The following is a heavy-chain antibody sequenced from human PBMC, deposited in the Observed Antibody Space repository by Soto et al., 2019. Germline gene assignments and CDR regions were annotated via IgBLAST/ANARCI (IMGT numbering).Heavy chain of an antibody. Sequence: QVQLVESGGGVVQPGRSLRLSCAASGFTFSSYAMHWVRQAPGKGLEWVAVISYAGSNKYYADSVKGRFTISRDNSKNTLYLQMNSLRAEDTAVYYCARSYSSSSYFAYWGHGTLVTVSS. J-gene: IGHJ4*01. CDR3: ARSYSSSSYFAY. CDR1: GFTFSSYA. V-gene: IGHV3-30-3*01. D-gene: IGHD6-6*01. CDR2: ISYAGSNK.